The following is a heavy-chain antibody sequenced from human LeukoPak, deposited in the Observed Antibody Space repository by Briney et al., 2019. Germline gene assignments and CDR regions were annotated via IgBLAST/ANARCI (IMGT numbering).Heavy chain of an antibody. CDR1: GGSISSYY. CDR3: ARDEVAGTRNWFDH. D-gene: IGHD6-19*01. CDR2: IYTSGST. J-gene: IGHJ5*02. V-gene: IGHV4-4*07. Sequence: SETLSLTCTVSGGSISSYYWSWIRQPAGKGLEWIGRIYTSGSTNYNPSLKSRVTMSVDTSKNQFSLKLSSVTAADTAVYYCARDEVAGTRNWFDHWGQGTLVTVSS.